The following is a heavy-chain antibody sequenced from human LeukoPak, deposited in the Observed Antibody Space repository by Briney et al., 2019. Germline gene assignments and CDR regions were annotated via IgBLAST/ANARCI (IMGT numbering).Heavy chain of an antibody. J-gene: IGHJ4*03. Sequence: PSETLSLTCTVSGSSVSNHWWIWIRQPAGKGLEWIGRISSRGYTNYNPSLKSRVAMSVDTSKNQFSLKLNSVTAADTAVYYCVRTMTGEWGGWYDNDYWGRGTLVTVSS. V-gene: IGHV4-4*07. CDR1: GSSVSNHW. D-gene: IGHD6-19*01. CDR3: VRTMTGEWGGWYDNDY. CDR2: ISSRGYT.